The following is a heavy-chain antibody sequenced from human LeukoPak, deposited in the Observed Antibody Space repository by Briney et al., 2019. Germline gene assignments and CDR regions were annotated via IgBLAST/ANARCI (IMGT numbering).Heavy chain of an antibody. CDR1: GFTFSTYW. J-gene: IGHJ4*02. V-gene: IGHV3-7*01. D-gene: IGHD2-2*01. CDR2: IKQDGSEK. CDR3: ARDLVVVPAAPIYY. Sequence: GGSLRLSCAASGFTFSTYWMTWVRQAPGKGLEWVANIKQDGSEKYYVDSVKGRFTISRDNAKNSLYLQMNSLRAEDTAVYYCARDLVVVPAAPIYYWGQGTLVTVSS.